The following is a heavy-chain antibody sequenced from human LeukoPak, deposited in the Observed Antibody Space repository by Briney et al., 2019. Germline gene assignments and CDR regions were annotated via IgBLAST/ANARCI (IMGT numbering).Heavy chain of an antibody. CDR2: IRGSGGST. Sequence: GGSLRLSCVVSGFTFSSYAMSWVREAPGKGLEWVSAIRGSGGSTYYADSVKGRFTISRDNSKNTLYLQMNSLRAEDTAVYYCAKDHIRGHSSGWYEFSAFDIWGQGTMVTVSS. CDR3: AKDHIRGHSSGWYEFSAFDI. V-gene: IGHV3-23*01. CDR1: GFTFSSYA. J-gene: IGHJ3*02. D-gene: IGHD6-19*01.